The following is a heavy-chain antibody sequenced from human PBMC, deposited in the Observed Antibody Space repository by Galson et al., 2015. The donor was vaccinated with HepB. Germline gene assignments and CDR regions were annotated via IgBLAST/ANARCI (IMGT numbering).Heavy chain of an antibody. CDR1: ELTFSDYS. D-gene: IGHD2-2*01. CDR3: ARDGWPAAMSPYYYYGMDV. CDR2: IISSGTTI. V-gene: IGHV3-11*01. Sequence: SLRLSCAASELTFSDYSMSWIRQAPGKGLEWISYIISSGTTIYYADSVKGRFTISRDNAKKSLYLQMNSLRAEDTAVYYCARDGWPAAMSPYYYYGMDVWGQGTTVTVSS. J-gene: IGHJ6*02.